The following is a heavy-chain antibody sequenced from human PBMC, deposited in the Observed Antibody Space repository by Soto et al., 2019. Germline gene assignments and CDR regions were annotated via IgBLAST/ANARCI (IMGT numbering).Heavy chain of an antibody. CDR3: AKDKHQLPGLDAFDI. D-gene: IGHD2-2*01. Sequence: GGSLSLSCAASGFTFGDYAMHWVRQAPGKGLEWVSGISWNSGSIGYAASVKGRFTISRDNAKNSLYLQMNSLRAEDTAWYYGAKDKHQLPGLDAFDIWGQGTMVTVSS. V-gene: IGHV3-9*01. J-gene: IGHJ3*02. CDR2: ISWNSGSI. CDR1: GFTFGDYA.